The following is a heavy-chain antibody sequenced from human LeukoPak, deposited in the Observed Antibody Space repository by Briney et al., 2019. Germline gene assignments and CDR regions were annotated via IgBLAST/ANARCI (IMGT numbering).Heavy chain of an antibody. CDR2: ISTYNGNA. D-gene: IGHD3-9*01. CDR3: ARGGRQFTIFCCGMDV. CDR1: GYSFTNFG. V-gene: IGHV1-18*01. Sequence: PEASVKVSCKASGYSFTNFGINWVRQAPGQGLEWIGRISTYNGNADYAQKFQGRVILTKDTLTGMAYMELRSLRSDDTAVYYCARGGRQFTIFCCGMDVWGQGTTVTVSS. J-gene: IGHJ6*02.